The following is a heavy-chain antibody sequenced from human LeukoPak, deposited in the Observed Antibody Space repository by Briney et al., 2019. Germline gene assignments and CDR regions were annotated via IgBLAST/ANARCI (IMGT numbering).Heavy chain of an antibody. CDR1: GFTFDDYG. CDR2: INWNGGST. J-gene: IGHJ4*02. Sequence: GGSLRLSCAASGFTFDDYGMSWVRQAPGKGLEWVSGINWNGGSTGYADSVKGRFTISRDNSKNTLYLQMNSLRAEDTAVYYCASSFSGSFGNDYWGQGTLVTVSS. CDR3: ASSFSGSFGNDY. V-gene: IGHV3-20*04. D-gene: IGHD1-26*01.